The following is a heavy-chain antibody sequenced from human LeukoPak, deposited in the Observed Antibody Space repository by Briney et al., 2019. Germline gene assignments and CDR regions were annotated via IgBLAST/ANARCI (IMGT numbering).Heavy chain of an antibody. J-gene: IGHJ4*02. CDR1: GFTVSNNY. CDR3: ATSSWGSNY. Sequence: PGGSLRLSCGVSGFTVSNNYMTWVRQAPGKGLEWLANIKQDGSEKYFVDSVKGRFTISRDNAKNSVHLQMYSLRAEDTAVYYCATSSWGSNYWGQGTLVTVSS. CDR2: IKQDGSEK. V-gene: IGHV3-7*01. D-gene: IGHD7-27*01.